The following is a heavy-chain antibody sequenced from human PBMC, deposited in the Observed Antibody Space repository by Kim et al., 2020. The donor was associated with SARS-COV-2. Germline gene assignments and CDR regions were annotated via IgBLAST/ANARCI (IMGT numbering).Heavy chain of an antibody. D-gene: IGHD3-10*01. J-gene: IGHJ4*02. CDR3: ARGSGGCLPYDY. Sequence: NYAQKFHGRVKIRAEESTSTAYMELSSLGSEETAVYYCARGSGGCLPYDYWGQGTLVTVSS. V-gene: IGHV1-69*01.